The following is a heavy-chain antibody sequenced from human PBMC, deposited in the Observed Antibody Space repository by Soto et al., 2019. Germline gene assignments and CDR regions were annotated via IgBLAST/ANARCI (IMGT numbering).Heavy chain of an antibody. CDR3: AKGGSSWYDGNWFDP. CDR2: ISGSGGST. CDR1: GFTFSSYA. J-gene: IGHJ5*02. V-gene: IGHV3-23*01. D-gene: IGHD6-13*01. Sequence: GGSLRLSCAASGFTFSSYAMSWVRQAPGKGLEWVSAISGSGGSTYYADSVKGRFTISRDNSKNTLYLQMNSLRAEDTAVYYCAKGGSSWYDGNWFDPWGQGTLVTVSS.